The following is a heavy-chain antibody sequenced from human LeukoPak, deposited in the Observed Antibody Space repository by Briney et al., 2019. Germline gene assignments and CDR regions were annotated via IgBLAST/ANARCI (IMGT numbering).Heavy chain of an antibody. D-gene: IGHD6-19*01. Sequence: PSETLSLTCTVSGGSISSYYWSWIRQPAGKGLEWIGRIYTSGSTNYNPSLKSRVTMSVDTSKNPFSLKLSSVTAADTAVYYCARDPFGVAGTTNWFDPWGQGTLVTVSS. V-gene: IGHV4-4*07. CDR3: ARDPFGVAGTTNWFDP. J-gene: IGHJ5*02. CDR2: IYTSGST. CDR1: GGSISSYY.